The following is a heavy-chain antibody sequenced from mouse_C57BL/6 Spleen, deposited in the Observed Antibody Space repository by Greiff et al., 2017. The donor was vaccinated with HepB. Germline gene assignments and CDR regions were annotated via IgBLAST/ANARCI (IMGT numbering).Heavy chain of an antibody. D-gene: IGHD2-10*02. J-gene: IGHJ3*01. CDR2: IYPGSGNT. CDR1: GYTFTDYY. Sequence: VQLQQSGAELVRPGASVKLSCKASGYTFTDYYINWVKQRPGQGLEWIARIYPGSGNTYYNEKFKGKATLTAEKSSSTAYMQLSSLTSEDAAVYCCAREVWGFAYWGQGTLVTVSA. CDR3: AREVWGFAY. V-gene: IGHV1-76*01.